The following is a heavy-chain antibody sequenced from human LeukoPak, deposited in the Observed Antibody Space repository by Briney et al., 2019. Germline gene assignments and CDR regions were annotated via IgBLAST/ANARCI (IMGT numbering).Heavy chain of an antibody. Sequence: KSGGSLRLSCKGSGYSFTNYWIGWVRQMPGKGLEWMGIIYTGDSDTRYSPSFQGQVTISADKSISTAYLQWSSLKASDTAMYYCAGFSSGYDRRVIEDAFDIWGQGTMVTVSS. D-gene: IGHD5-12*01. V-gene: IGHV5-51*01. CDR2: IYTGDSDT. CDR1: GYSFTNYW. J-gene: IGHJ3*02. CDR3: AGFSSGYDRRVIEDAFDI.